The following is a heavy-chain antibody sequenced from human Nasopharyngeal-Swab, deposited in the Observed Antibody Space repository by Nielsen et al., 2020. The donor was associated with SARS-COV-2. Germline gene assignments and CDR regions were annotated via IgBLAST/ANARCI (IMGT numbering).Heavy chain of an antibody. V-gene: IGHV3-23*01. Sequence: GGPLRLSCAASGFTFRTHAMTWVRQAPGKGLDWVSLISGSGGSPYYADSVKGRFTISRDDSKNTLYLQMNSLRAEDTAVYYCAKDGGAYFDSWGQGTLVTVSS. J-gene: IGHJ4*02. CDR1: GFTFRTHA. CDR2: ISGSGGSP. CDR3: AKDGGAYFDS. D-gene: IGHD3-16*01.